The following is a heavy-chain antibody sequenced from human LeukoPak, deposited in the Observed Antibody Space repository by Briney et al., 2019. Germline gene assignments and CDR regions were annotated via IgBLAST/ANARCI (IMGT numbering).Heavy chain of an antibody. CDR1: GFTYSSHW. V-gene: IGHV3-7*01. Sequence: GGSLRPSCAASGFTYSSHWMSWVRQAPGKGLEWVGNIKEDGSEKYYAGSVKGRFTISRDNAKNSLYLQMNSLRVEDTAVYYRARDGGWGWDYWGQGTLVTVSS. J-gene: IGHJ4*02. CDR2: IKEDGSEK. D-gene: IGHD6-19*01. CDR3: ARDGGWGWDY.